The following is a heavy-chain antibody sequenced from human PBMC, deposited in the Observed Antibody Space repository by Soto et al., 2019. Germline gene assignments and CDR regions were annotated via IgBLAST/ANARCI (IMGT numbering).Heavy chain of an antibody. CDR2: ISGSGGST. Sequence: GGSLRLSCAASGFTFSSYAMSWVRQAPGKGLEWVSAISGSGGSTYYADSVKGRFTISRDNSKNTLYLQMNSLRAEDTAVYYCAKCQSGSSWPTTFAYWGQGVLVTVSS. J-gene: IGHJ4*02. V-gene: IGHV3-23*01. CDR1: GFTFSSYA. CDR3: AKCQSGSSWPTTFAY. D-gene: IGHD6-13*01.